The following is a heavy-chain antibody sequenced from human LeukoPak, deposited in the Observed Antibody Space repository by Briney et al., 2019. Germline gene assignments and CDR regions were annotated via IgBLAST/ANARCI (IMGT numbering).Heavy chain of an antibody. CDR2: IKSKTDGGTT. Sequence: GGSLRLSCAAYGFTFSNAWMSWVRQAPGKGLEWVGRIKSKTDGGTTDYAAPVKGRFTISRDDSKNTLYLQMNSLKTEDTAVYCCTRVVLVGTTYSYFDYWGQGTLVTVSS. CDR1: GFTFSNAW. V-gene: IGHV3-15*01. CDR3: TRVVLVGTTYSYFDY. D-gene: IGHD1-26*01. J-gene: IGHJ4*02.